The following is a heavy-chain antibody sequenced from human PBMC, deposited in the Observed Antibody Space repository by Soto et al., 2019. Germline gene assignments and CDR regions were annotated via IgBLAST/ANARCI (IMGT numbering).Heavy chain of an antibody. CDR1: GFSLSTSGVG. V-gene: IGHV2-5*02. CDR3: AHLGSYFISTSCYDEGSWFDP. Sequence: SGPTLVNPPQTLTLTCTFSGFSLSTSGVGVGWIRQPPGKALEWLALIYWDDDKRYSPSLKSRLTITKDTSKNQVVLTMTSMDPVDTATYYCAHLGSYFISTSCYDEGSWFDPWGQGTLVTVSS. J-gene: IGHJ5*02. D-gene: IGHD2-2*01. CDR2: IYWDDDK.